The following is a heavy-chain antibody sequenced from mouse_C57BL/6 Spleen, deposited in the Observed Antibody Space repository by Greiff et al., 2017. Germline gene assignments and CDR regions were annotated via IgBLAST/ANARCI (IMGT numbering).Heavy chain of an antibody. CDR3: ARDYDYDGPFAY. CDR1: GFTFSDYG. CDR2: ISSGSSTI. D-gene: IGHD2-4*01. V-gene: IGHV5-17*01. Sequence: EVQLVESGGGLVKPGGSLKLSCAASGFTFSDYGMHWVRQAPEKGLEWVAYISSGSSTIYYADTVKGRFTISRDNAKNTLFLQMTSLRSEDTAMYYCARDYDYDGPFAYWGQGTLVTVSA. J-gene: IGHJ3*01.